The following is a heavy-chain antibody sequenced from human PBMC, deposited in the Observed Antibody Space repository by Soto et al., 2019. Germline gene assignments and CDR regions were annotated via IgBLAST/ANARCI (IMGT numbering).Heavy chain of an antibody. CDR2: ISTNNGNT. CDR1: GYTFTSYG. V-gene: IGHV1-18*01. Sequence: QVQLVQSGAEVKKPGASVKVSCKASGYTFTSYGISWVRQAPGQGPEWMGWISTNNGNTNYAQKIRGRVTMTTDTSTSTAYIELRSLRSDDTAVYYCARHTSSWPFDYWSQGTLVTVSS. CDR3: ARHTSSWPFDY. J-gene: IGHJ4*02. D-gene: IGHD6-13*01.